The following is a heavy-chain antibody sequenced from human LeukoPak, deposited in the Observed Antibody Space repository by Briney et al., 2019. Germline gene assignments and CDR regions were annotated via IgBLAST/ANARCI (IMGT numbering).Heavy chain of an antibody. J-gene: IGHJ4*02. V-gene: IGHV3-7*01. CDR3: ASGNDHSNSRYRHFDY. CDR2: IKQDGSEK. D-gene: IGHD4-11*01. CDR1: GFTFSNYW. Sequence: GGSLRLSCVVSGFTFSNYWMSWVRQAPGKGLEWVANIKQDGSEKYYVDSVKDRFTISRDNAKNSLYLQMNSLRAEDTAVYYCASGNDHSNSRYRHFDYWGQGTLVTVSS.